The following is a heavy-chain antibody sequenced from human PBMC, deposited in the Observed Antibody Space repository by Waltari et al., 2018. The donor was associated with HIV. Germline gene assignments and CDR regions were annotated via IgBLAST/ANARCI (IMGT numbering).Heavy chain of an antibody. V-gene: IGHV4-39*01. Sequence: QLQLQESGPGLVKPSETLSLTCTVSGDSISTSNYFWAGIRQPPGKGLEWIGRIYYSGSTYYNPSLKSRVTISVDTSKNQFSLKVNSVTAADTAVYYCARHALRVGAAYWSFDLWGRGTLVTVSS. CDR1: GDSISTSNYF. CDR2: IYYSGST. J-gene: IGHJ2*01. CDR3: ARHALRVGAAYWSFDL. D-gene: IGHD1-26*01.